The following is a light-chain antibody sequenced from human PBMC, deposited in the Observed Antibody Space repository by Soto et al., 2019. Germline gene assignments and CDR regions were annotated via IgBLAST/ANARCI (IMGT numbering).Light chain of an antibody. Sequence: DIQLTQSPSTLSASVGDRVTITCRASQSISRWLAWYQQKPGTAPKLLIYEASTLESGVPSRFSGSRSGTEFTLTVSSLQPDDFATYHCQQYNDSFPHTFGQATKVDIK. CDR2: EAS. CDR3: QQYNDSFPHT. J-gene: IGKJ2*01. CDR1: QSISRW. V-gene: IGKV1-5*03.